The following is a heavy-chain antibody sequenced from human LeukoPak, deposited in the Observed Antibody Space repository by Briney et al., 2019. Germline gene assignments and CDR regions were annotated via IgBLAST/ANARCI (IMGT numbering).Heavy chain of an antibody. CDR2: IQRDGSEK. V-gene: IGHV3-7*01. D-gene: IGHD6-19*01. Sequence: GGSLRLSCAVSGFTFSNYWMNWVRQAPGKGLEWVASIQRDGSEKYYVESAKGRFTISRDNAKNSLYLQMNSLRAEDTAVYYCARQGYSSGKWGQGTLVTVSS. J-gene: IGHJ4*02. CDR3: ARQGYSSGK. CDR1: GFTFSNYW.